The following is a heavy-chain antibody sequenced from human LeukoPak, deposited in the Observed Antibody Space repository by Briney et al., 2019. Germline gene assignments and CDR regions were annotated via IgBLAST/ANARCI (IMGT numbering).Heavy chain of an antibody. CDR1: GDSVSSNSAA. D-gene: IGHD3-16*01. V-gene: IGHV6-1*01. CDR2: TYYRSKWYN. Sequence: SQTLSLTCAIYGDSVSSNSAAWNWIRQSASRGLEWLGRTYYRSKWYNNYAVSVKSRITINPDTSKNQFSLHLNSVTPEDTAEYYCARSELGYFDYWGQGTLVTVSS. CDR3: ARSELGYFDY. J-gene: IGHJ4*02.